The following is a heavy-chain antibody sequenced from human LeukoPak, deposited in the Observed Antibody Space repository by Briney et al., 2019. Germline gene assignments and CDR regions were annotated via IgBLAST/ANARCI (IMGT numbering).Heavy chain of an antibody. J-gene: IGHJ4*02. CDR3: ARDWLDIVVVPHTSSFDY. Sequence: ASVKVSCKASGGTFSSYAISWVRQAPGQGLEWMGWINPNSGGTNYAQKFQGRVTMTRDTSISTAYMELSRLRSDDTAVYYCARDWLDIVVVPHTSSFDYWGQGTLVTVSS. CDR2: INPNSGGT. V-gene: IGHV1-2*02. CDR1: GGTFSSYA. D-gene: IGHD2-2*01.